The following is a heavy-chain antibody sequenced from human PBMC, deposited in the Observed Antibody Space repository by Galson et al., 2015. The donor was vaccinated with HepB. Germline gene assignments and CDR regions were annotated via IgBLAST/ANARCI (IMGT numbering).Heavy chain of an antibody. Sequence: SLRLSCAASGSTFSSYGMHWVRQAPGKGLEWVAFIRYDGSNKYYADSVKGRFTISRDNSKNTLYLQMNSLRAEDTAVYYCAKDTSLYYYGSGIIHGGFDPWGQGTLVTVSS. V-gene: IGHV3-30*02. J-gene: IGHJ5*02. D-gene: IGHD3-10*01. CDR3: AKDTSLYYYGSGIIHGGFDP. CDR1: GSTFSSYG. CDR2: IRYDGSNK.